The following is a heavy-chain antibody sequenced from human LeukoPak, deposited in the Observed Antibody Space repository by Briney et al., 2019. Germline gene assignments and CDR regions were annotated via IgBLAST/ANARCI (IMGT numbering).Heavy chain of an antibody. CDR3: ARLGSCGVVAAITAAGGPFVDY. CDR2: INHSGST. V-gene: IGHV4-34*01. Sequence: PSETLSLTCAVYGGSFSGYYWSWIRQPPGKGLEWIGEINHSGSTNYNPSLKSRVTISVDTSKNPFSLKLSSVTAADTAVYFSARLGSCGVVAAITAAGGPFVDYWSQGTLPTVSA. CDR1: GGSFSGYY. J-gene: IGHJ4*02. D-gene: IGHD3-22*01.